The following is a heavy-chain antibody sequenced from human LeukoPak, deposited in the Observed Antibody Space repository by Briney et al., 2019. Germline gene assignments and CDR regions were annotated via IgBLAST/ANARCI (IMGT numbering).Heavy chain of an antibody. J-gene: IGHJ4*02. V-gene: IGHV4-34*01. CDR1: GGSFSGYY. Sequence: PSETLSLTCAVYGGSFSGYYWSWIRQPPGKGLEWIGEINHSGSTNYNPSLKSRVTISVDTSKNQFSLKLSSVTAADTAVYYCARGRVRAVTPIVFDYWGQGTLVTVSS. D-gene: IGHD2-21*02. CDR3: ARGRVRAVTPIVFDY. CDR2: INHSGST.